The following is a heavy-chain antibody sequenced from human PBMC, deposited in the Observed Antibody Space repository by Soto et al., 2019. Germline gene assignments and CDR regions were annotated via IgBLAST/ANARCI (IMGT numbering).Heavy chain of an antibody. CDR3: ARDLAAGGGPAFDI. V-gene: IGHV3-7*01. Sequence: TGGSLRLSCAASGFTFSSYWMSWVRQAPGKGLEWVANIKQDGSEKYYVDSVKGRFTISRDNAKNSLYLQMNSLRAEDTAVYYCARDLAAGGGPAFDIWGQGTMVTVSS. CDR1: GFTFSSYW. CDR2: IKQDGSEK. D-gene: IGHD6-13*01. J-gene: IGHJ3*02.